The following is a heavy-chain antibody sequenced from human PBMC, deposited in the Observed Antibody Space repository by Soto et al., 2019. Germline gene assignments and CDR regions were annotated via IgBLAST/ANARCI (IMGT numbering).Heavy chain of an antibody. D-gene: IGHD3-9*01. Sequence: GGSLRLSCAASGFTVSSNYMSWVRQAPGKGLEWVSVIYSGGSTYYADSVKGRFTISRDNSKNTLYLQMNSLRAEDTAVYYCARGGLYDILTGYTDYWGQGTLVTVSS. CDR2: IYSGGST. CDR1: GFTVSSNY. CDR3: ARGGLYDILTGYTDY. V-gene: IGHV3-66*01. J-gene: IGHJ4*02.